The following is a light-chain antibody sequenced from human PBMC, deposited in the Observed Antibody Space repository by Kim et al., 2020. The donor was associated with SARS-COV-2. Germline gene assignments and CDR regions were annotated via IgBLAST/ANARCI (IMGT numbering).Light chain of an antibody. Sequence: RVTISCSGHTSNSGSNTVNWYQLLPGTAPKLHIYSNNQRPSGVPDLFSGSRSGTSASLAISGLQSEDEADYYCAAWDDSLNGVVFGGGTQLTVL. V-gene: IGLV1-44*01. J-gene: IGLJ3*02. CDR1: TSNSGSNT. CDR3: AAWDDSLNGVV. CDR2: SNN.